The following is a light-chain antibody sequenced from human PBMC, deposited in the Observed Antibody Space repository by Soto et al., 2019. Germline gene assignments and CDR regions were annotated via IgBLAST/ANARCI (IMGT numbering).Light chain of an antibody. CDR2: DAS. CDR3: QEYNSYPLT. J-gene: IGKJ5*01. V-gene: IGKV1-5*01. Sequence: DIQMTQSPSTLSASVGDRVTITCRASQSISSRLAWYQHKPGKAPKLLICDASTLESGVPSRFNGSGSGTEFSLTISSLQPDDFATYYCQEYNSYPLTFGQGTRLEIK. CDR1: QSISSR.